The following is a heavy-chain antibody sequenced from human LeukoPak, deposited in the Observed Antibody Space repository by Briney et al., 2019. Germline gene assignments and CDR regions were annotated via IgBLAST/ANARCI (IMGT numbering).Heavy chain of an antibody. CDR1: GGSFSSYY. CDR3: ARGGYCSSTSCHSIRSYYYYGMDV. D-gene: IGHD2-2*01. V-gene: IGHV4-34*01. J-gene: IGHJ6*02. CDR2: INHSGST. Sequence: SETLSLTCAAYGGSFSSYYWSWIRQPPGKGLEWIGEINHSGSTNYNPSLKSRVTISVDTSKNQFSLKLSSMTAADTAVYYCARGGYCSSTSCHSIRSYYYYGMDVWGQGTTVTVSS.